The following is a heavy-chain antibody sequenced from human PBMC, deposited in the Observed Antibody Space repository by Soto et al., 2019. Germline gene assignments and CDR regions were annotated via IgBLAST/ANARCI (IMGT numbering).Heavy chain of an antibody. CDR3: ARCHSDNSGPGYLDS. Sequence: QVRLVQSEAEVKKAGSSVKVSCKASGGTFISDAVTWVRQAPGQGLEWMGGVIPMFPKANYAQKFQGRATITADKSTSTVYMELHSLKSEDTALYYCARCHSDNSGPGYLDSWGQGTLVTVTS. CDR1: GGTFISDA. J-gene: IGHJ4*02. V-gene: IGHV1-69*06. CDR2: VIPMFPKA. D-gene: IGHD5-12*01.